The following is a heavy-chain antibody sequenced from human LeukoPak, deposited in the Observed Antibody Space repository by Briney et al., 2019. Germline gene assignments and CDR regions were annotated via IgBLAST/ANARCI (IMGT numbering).Heavy chain of an antibody. CDR3: ARDLGGLVVRGVIENWFDP. J-gene: IGHJ5*02. CDR1: GYTFTSYG. D-gene: IGHD3-10*01. Sequence: GASVKVSCKASGYTFTSYGISWVRQAPGQGLEWMGWISAYNGNTNYAQKLQGRVTMTTDTSTSTAYMELRSLRSDDTAVYYCARDLGGLVVRGVIENWFDPWGQGTLVTVSS. V-gene: IGHV1-18*01. CDR2: ISAYNGNT.